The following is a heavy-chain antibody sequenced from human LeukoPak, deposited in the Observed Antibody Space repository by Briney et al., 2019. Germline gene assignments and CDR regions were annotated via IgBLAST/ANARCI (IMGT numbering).Heavy chain of an antibody. D-gene: IGHD5-18*01. CDR2: ISWNSGSI. Sequence: GGSLRLSCAASGFTFDDYAMHWVRQAPGKGLEWVSGISWNSGSIGYADSVKGRLTISRDNAKNSLYLQMNSLRAEDTALYYCARQAAMVHAIDYWGQGTLVTISS. CDR3: ARQAAMVHAIDY. CDR1: GFTFDDYA. V-gene: IGHV3-9*01. J-gene: IGHJ4*02.